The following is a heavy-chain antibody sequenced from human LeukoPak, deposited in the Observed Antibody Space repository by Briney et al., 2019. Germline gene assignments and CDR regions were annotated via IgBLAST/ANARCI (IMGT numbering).Heavy chain of an antibody. CDR3: ARECRQWPVCGEGIDC. Sequence: GGTLRLSRAASGLTFRDHHISWIPGAPGKGLEWGSYFSSSGNSIYYADSVKGRFTISRDNAKNTVYLQKNSLRGEDTAVYYCARECRQWPVCGEGIDCWGQGTLVTVSP. D-gene: IGHD6-19*01. V-gene: IGHV3-11*04. J-gene: IGHJ4*02. CDR1: GLTFRDHH. CDR2: FSSSGNSI.